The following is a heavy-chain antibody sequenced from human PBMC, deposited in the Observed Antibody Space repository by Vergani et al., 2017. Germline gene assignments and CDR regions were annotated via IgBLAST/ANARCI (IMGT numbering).Heavy chain of an antibody. J-gene: IGHJ4*02. CDR2: INAGNGNT. V-gene: IGHV1-3*01. D-gene: IGHD3-16*02. CDR3: AREGFYDYVWGSYRLRGGYYFDY. Sequence: QVQLVQSGAEVKKPGASVKVSCKASGYTFTSYAMHWVRQAPGQGLEWMGWINAGNGNTKYSQKFQGRVTITMDTSASTAYMELSSLRSEDTAVYYCAREGFYDYVWGSYRLRGGYYFDYWGQGTLVTVSS. CDR1: GYTFTSYA.